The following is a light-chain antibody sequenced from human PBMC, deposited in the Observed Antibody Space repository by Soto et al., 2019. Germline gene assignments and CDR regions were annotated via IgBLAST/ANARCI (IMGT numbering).Light chain of an antibody. CDR3: SAYTVSRTYV. CDR2: NVY. V-gene: IGLV2-14*03. CDR1: SRDVGAYNF. Sequence: QSALTQPASVSGAPGQSITISCTGTSRDVGAYNFVSWHQQHAGKAPKLMIYNVYDRPSGISYRFSGSKSGNTASLTISGLQGEDEADYYCSAYTVSRTYVFGTGTKVTVL. J-gene: IGLJ1*01.